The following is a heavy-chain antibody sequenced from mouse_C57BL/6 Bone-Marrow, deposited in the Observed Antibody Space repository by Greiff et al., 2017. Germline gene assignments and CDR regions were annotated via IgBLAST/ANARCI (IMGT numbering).Heavy chain of an antibody. V-gene: IGHV1-64*01. CDR1: GYTFTSYW. CDR3: AKSEYLDY. CDR2: IHPNSGST. Sequence: VQLQQPGAELVKPGASVKLSCKASGYTFTSYWMHWVKQRPGQGLEWIGMIHPNSGSTNYNEKFKSKATLTVDKTSSTADMQLSSLTSQDTAVYYCAKSEYLDYWGQGTTLTVSS. J-gene: IGHJ2*01.